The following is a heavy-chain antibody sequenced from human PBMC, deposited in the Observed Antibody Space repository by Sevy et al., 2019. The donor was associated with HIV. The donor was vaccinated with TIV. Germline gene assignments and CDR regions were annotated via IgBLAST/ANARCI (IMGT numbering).Heavy chain of an antibody. V-gene: IGHV5-51*07. CDR1: GYSFTSYW. J-gene: IGHJ4*02. D-gene: IGHD5-18*01. CDR3: ERRTSYGYSRNFDY. Sequence: GESLKISCKGSGYSFTSYWIGWVHQMPGKGLEWMGITYPGDSDTRYSPSFQGQVTISADKSISTAYLQWSSLQASDTALYYCERRTSYGYSRNFDYWGQGTLVTVSS. CDR2: TYPGDSDT.